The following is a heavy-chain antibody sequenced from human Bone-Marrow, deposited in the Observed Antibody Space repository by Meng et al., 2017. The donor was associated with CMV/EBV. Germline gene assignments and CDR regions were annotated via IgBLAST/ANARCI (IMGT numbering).Heavy chain of an antibody. CDR2: ISSSGGTI. Sequence: GGSLRLSCAASGFTFRKYTMNWVRRAPGKGLEWVSSISSSGGTIQYSDSVKGRFTISRDNAKNSVYLLMSSLRAEDTAVYYCARGLDSSGYEDYWGQGTLVTVSS. CDR3: ARGLDSSGYEDY. CDR1: GFTFRKYT. V-gene: IGHV3-21*01. J-gene: IGHJ4*02. D-gene: IGHD3-22*01.